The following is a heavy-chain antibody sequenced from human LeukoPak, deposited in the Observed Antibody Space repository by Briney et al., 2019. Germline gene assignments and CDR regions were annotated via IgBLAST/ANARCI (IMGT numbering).Heavy chain of an antibody. D-gene: IGHD6-19*01. CDR2: ISTYNGYA. CDR1: GYTFNSYG. Sequence: ASVKVSCKASGYTFNSYGISWVRQAPGQGLEWMGWISTYNGYANYAQRLQGRVTITTETSTSTAYMELRSLRSDDTAVYYCARNSGDRYGYMDVWGKGTTVTVSS. J-gene: IGHJ6*04. V-gene: IGHV1-18*01. CDR3: ARNSGDRYGYMDV.